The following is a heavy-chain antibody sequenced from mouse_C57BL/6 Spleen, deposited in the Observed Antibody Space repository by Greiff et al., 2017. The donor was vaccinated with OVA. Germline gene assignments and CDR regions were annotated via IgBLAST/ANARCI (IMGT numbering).Heavy chain of an antibody. CDR3: ARTYIYRNDAMDY. J-gene: IGHJ4*01. CDR2: INPNNGGT. Sequence: VQLQQSGPELVKPGASVKISCKASGYTFTDYYMNWVKQSHGKSLEWIGDINPNNGGTSYNQKFKGKATLTVDKSSSTAYMELRSLTSEDSAVYYSARTYIYRNDAMDYWGQGTSVTVSS. CDR1: GYTFTDYY. V-gene: IGHV1-26*01. D-gene: IGHD2-14*01.